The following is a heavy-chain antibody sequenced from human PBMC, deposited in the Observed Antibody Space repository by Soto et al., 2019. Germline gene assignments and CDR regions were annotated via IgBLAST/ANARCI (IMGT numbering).Heavy chain of an antibody. CDR2: IYYSGST. J-gene: IGHJ6*02. CDR3: ASGVSLGYCISTSCHHCYYGMDV. Sequence: QVQLQESGPGLVKPSQTLSLTCTVSGGSISSGGYYWSWIRQHPGKGLEWIGYIYYSGSTYYNPSLKSRVTISGDTSKNQFALKLGSVTAADTAVYYCASGVSLGYCISTSCHHCYYGMDVWGQGTTVTVSS. CDR1: GGSISSGGYY. V-gene: IGHV4-31*03. D-gene: IGHD2-2*01.